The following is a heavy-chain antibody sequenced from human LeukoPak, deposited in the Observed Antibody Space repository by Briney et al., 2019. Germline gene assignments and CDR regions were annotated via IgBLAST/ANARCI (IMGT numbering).Heavy chain of an antibody. CDR1: GFTFGDYA. V-gene: IGHV3-49*04. D-gene: IGHD1-14*01. J-gene: IGHJ6*03. CDR3: TRAREPYYDYYYMDV. CDR2: ISSKGCGGTT. Sequence: GGSLRLSCTASGFTFGDYAMRWVRQAPGKGLEWVGFISSKGCGGTTEYAASVKGRFTILRDDSKSIAYPQMNNLKTEDTAVYYCTRAREPYYDYYYMDVWAKETTLSVSS.